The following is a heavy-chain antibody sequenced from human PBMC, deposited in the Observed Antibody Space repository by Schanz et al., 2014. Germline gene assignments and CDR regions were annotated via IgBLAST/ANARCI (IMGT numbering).Heavy chain of an antibody. V-gene: IGHV3-7*01. CDR1: GFAFDTYW. CDR3: ARVPRRVTTRGGGSRYYFDY. D-gene: IGHD4-17*01. CDR2: IKHDGSEK. Sequence: EVQLVESGGGLVQPGGSLRLSCAASGFAFDTYWMSWVRQAPGKGLEWVANIKHDGSEKYYVDSVKGRFTISRDNAKNTLYLQLNSLRAEDTAVYYCARVPRRVTTRGGGSRYYFDYWGQGTLVTVSS. J-gene: IGHJ4*02.